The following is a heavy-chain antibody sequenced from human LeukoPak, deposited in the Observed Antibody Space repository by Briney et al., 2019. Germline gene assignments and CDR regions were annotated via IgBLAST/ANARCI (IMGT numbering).Heavy chain of an antibody. V-gene: IGHV4-59*01. CDR1: GGSISSYY. CDR2: IYYSGST. D-gene: IGHD3-22*01. CDR3: AREPGFDSSGYLNWFDP. Sequence: SETLSLTCTVSGGSISSYYWSWIRQPPGKGLEWIGYIYYSGSTDYNPSLKSRVTISVDTSKNQLSLKLSSVTAADTAVYYCAREPGFDSSGYLNWFDPWGQGTLVTVSS. J-gene: IGHJ5*02.